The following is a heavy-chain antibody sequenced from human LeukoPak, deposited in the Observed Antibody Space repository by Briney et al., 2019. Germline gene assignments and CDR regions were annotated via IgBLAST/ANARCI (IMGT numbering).Heavy chain of an antibody. CDR3: AKHGGDYGVGDYFDN. CDR1: GFTVRSNY. CDR2: FYGGGST. V-gene: IGHV3-53*01. J-gene: IGHJ4*02. D-gene: IGHD4-17*01. Sequence: GGSLRLSCAASGFTVRSNYMSWVRQAPGKGLEWVSGFYGGGSTDYADSVKGRFTISRDNSKNTLYLQMNSLRAEDTAVYYCAKHGGDYGVGDYFDNWGQGTLVTVSS.